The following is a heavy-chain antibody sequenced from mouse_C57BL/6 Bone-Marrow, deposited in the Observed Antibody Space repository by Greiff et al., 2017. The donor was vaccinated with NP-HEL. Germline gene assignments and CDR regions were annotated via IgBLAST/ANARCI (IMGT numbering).Heavy chain of an antibody. CDR2: IYPGDGDT. CDR3: ATYSNYLYYYAMDY. CDR1: GYAFSSYW. V-gene: IGHV1-80*01. J-gene: IGHJ4*01. Sequence: QVQLQQSGAELVKPGASVKISCKASGYAFSSYWMNWVKQRPGKGLAWIGQIYPGDGDTNYNGKFKGKATLTADKSSSTAYMQLSSLTSEDSAVYFCATYSNYLYYYAMDYWGQGTSVTVSS. D-gene: IGHD2-5*01.